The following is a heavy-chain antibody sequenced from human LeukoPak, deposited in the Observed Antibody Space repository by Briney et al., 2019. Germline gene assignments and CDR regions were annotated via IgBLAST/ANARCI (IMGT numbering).Heavy chain of an antibody. CDR1: GFTFSSYS. D-gene: IGHD5-18*01. V-gene: IGHV3-21*01. CDR3: ARESSGYSYGYPDY. CDR2: ISGSSNYI. Sequence: GGSLRLSCAISGFTFSSYSLNWVRQAPGKGLEWVSCISGSSNYIYYADSVKGRFTISRDNAKNSLYLQMNSLRAEDTAVYYCARESSGYSYGYPDYWGQGTLVTVSS. J-gene: IGHJ4*02.